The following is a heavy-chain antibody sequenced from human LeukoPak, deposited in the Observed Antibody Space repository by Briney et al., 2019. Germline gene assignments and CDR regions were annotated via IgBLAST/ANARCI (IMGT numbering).Heavy chain of an antibody. CDR3: AKDWGAVGTTDY. CDR1: GFTFSTFG. J-gene: IGHJ4*02. Sequence: PGGSLRLSCAASGFTFSTFGMHWVRQAPDKGLEWVAIIWYDGNKKDYADSVKGRFTISRDNSKNTVYLQMNSLRAEDTAIYYCAKDWGAVGTTDYWGQGTLVTVSS. V-gene: IGHV3-33*06. CDR2: IWYDGNKK. D-gene: IGHD1-26*01.